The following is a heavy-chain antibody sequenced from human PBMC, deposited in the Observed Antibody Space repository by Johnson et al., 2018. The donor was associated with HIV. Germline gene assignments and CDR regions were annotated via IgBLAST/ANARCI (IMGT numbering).Heavy chain of an antibody. CDR1: GFTFSSYA. CDR2: ISYDGSNK. CDR3: AKEGDYRVSFGHYSSDAFDM. D-gene: IGHD2-21*01. V-gene: IGHV3-30*04. Sequence: QVQLVESGGGVVQPGRSLRLSCAASGFTFSSYAMHWVRQAPGKGLEWVAVISYDGSNKYYADSVRGRFTISRDISKNTLFLQMNSLRHEDTAMYYCAKEGDYRVSFGHYSSDAFDMWGQGTMVTVSS. J-gene: IGHJ3*02.